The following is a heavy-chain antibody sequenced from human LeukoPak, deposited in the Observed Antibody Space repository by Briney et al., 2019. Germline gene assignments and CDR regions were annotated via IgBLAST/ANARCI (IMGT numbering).Heavy chain of an antibody. D-gene: IGHD6-13*01. Sequence: GSVRVSCKASGYTFTGYYMHWVRQAPGQGLEWMGWINPNSGGTNYAQKFKGRVTITRDTSISTASMELSPLRSDDTAVYYCARGRYRSSWSDYWGQGTLVTVSS. V-gene: IGHV1-2*02. J-gene: IGHJ4*02. CDR2: INPNSGGT. CDR1: GYTFTGYY. CDR3: ARGRYRSSWSDY.